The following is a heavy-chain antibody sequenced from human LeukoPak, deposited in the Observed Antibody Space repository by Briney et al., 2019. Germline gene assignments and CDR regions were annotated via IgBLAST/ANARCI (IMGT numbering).Heavy chain of an antibody. D-gene: IGHD6-19*01. CDR1: GYTLTELS. CDR2: FDPEDGET. J-gene: IGHJ6*03. V-gene: IGHV1-24*01. Sequence: ASVKVSCKVSGYTLTELSMHWVRQAPGKGLEWMGGFDPEDGETIYAQKFQGRVTMTEDTSTDTAYMELSSLRSEDTAVYYCATGSFRSGSGRVHGGKERRDYYYMDVWGKGTTVTISS. CDR3: ATGSFRSGSGRVHGGKERRDYYYMDV.